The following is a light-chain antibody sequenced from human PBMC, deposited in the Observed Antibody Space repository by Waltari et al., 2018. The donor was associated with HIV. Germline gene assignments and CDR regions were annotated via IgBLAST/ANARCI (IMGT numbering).Light chain of an antibody. Sequence: SFELTQPPSVSMSPGQTARITCSGDALTRQYTYWYQQKPGQAPVVVIYKDTERPSGIPERFSGSSSGTTVTLTISGVQAEDEADYYCQSADTSGTRVFASGTKVTVL. CDR2: KDT. CDR3: QSADTSGTRV. CDR1: ALTRQY. J-gene: IGLJ1*01. V-gene: IGLV3-25*03.